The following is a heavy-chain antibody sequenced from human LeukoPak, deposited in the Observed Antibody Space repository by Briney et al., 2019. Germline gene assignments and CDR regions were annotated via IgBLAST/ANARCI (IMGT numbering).Heavy chain of an antibody. V-gene: IGHV3-49*03. D-gene: IGHD2-2*01. CDR1: GFTFGAYA. CDR2: IRSRAYGGAA. Sequence: PGGSLRLSCNTSGFTFGAYAINWFRQPPGKGLEWVGLIRSRAYGGAAQYAASMKDRFTISRDDSKNIAYLQMNSLKIDDTAMYYCTRDRRGYTSCWYDSWGQGTLVTVSS. CDR3: TRDRRGYTSCWYDS. J-gene: IGHJ5*01.